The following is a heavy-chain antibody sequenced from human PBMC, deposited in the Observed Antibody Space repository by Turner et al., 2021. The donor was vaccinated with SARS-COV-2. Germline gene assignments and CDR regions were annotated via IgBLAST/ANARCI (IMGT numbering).Heavy chain of an antibody. V-gene: IGHV3-73*01. CDR1: GFTFSGSA. CDR2: IRSKANSYAT. CDR3: TTPPVAGLVVIDDDYYYGMDV. D-gene: IGHD3-22*01. J-gene: IGHJ6*02. Sequence: EVQLVESGGGLVQPGGSLKLSCAASGFTFSGSAMHWVRQASGKGLEWVGRIRSKANSYATAYAASVKGRFTISRDDSKNTAYLQMNSLKTEDTAVHYCTTPPVAGLVVIDDDYYYGMDVWGQGTTVTVSS.